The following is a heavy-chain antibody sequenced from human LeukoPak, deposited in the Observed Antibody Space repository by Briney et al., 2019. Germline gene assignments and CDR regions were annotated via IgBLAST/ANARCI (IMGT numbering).Heavy chain of an antibody. Sequence: TSETLSLTCGVSGGSISNTNWWSWVRQPPGQGLEWIGEISLTGLTHYNPSLESRVAVSLDKSKNQLSLNLTSVTAADTAVYYCSRENGAFSPFGYWGQGTLVTVLS. D-gene: IGHD2-8*01. J-gene: IGHJ4*02. CDR1: GGSISNTNW. V-gene: IGHV4-4*02. CDR3: SRENGAFSPFGY. CDR2: ISLTGLT.